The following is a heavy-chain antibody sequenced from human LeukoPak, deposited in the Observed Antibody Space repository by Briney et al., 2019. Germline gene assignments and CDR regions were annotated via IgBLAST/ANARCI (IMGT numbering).Heavy chain of an antibody. CDR2: ISHDGVDK. J-gene: IGHJ4*02. CDR3: AKGGYCSATRCYVGKGMDD. CDR1: GFTFDTYG. D-gene: IGHD2-2*01. Sequence: GRSRRLSCAASGFTFDTYGMHWVRQAPGKGLEWVAVISHDGVDKYYADSVKGRFTISRDNSKNTVSLQVNSLRAEDTAAYYCAKGGYCSATRCYVGKGMDDWGQGTLVTVSS. V-gene: IGHV3-30*18.